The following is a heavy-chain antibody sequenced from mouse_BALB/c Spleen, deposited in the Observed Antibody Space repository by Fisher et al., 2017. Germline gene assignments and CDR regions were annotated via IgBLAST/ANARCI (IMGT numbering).Heavy chain of an antibody. Sequence: RFTISRDNPKNTLFLQMTSLRSEDTAMYYCARFYYGSSWYFDVWGAGTTVTVSS. CDR3: ARFYYGSSWYFDV. V-gene: IGHV5-17*02. D-gene: IGHD1-1*01. J-gene: IGHJ1*01.